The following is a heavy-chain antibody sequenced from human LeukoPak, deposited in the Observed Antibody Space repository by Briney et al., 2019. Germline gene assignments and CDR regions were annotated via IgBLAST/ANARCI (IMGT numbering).Heavy chain of an antibody. CDR1: GGSFSGYY. V-gene: IGHV4-34*01. D-gene: IGHD3-22*01. CDR3: ARVRGRGYYDSRFDFDY. CDR2: INHSGST. Sequence: SETLSLTCAVYGGSFSGYYWSWMRQPPGKGLEWIGEINHSGSTNYNPSLKSRVTISVDTSKNQFSLKLSSVTAADTAVYYCARVRGRGYYDSRFDFDYWGQGTLVTVSS. J-gene: IGHJ4*02.